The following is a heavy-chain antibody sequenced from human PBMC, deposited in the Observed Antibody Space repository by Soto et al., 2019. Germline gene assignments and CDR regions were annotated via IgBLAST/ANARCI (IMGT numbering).Heavy chain of an antibody. J-gene: IGHJ3*02. V-gene: IGHV1-46*01. CDR1: GYSFTSYY. CDR3: ARSGDSSGWVGSPAVFAFDI. D-gene: IGHD6-19*01. CDR2: INPSGGST. Sequence: GASVKVSCKASGYSFTSYYMHWVRQAPGQGLEWMGIINPSGGSTSYAQKFQGRVTMTRDTSTSTVYMELSSLRSGDTAVYYCARSGDSSGWVGSPAVFAFDIWGQGTMVTVSS.